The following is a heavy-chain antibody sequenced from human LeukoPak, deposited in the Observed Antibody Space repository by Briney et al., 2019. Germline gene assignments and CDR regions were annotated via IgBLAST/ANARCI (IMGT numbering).Heavy chain of an antibody. D-gene: IGHD4-17*01. J-gene: IGHJ4*02. CDR3: ASLHGDYENY. CDR2: IYHSGST. V-gene: IGHV4-38-2*01. CDR1: GYSISSGYY. Sequence: SETLSLTCAVSGYSISSGYYWGCLRQPPGKGLEGIGSIYHSGSTYYNPSLKSRVTISVDTSKNQFSLKLSSVTAADTAVYYCASLHGDYENYWGQGTLVTVSS.